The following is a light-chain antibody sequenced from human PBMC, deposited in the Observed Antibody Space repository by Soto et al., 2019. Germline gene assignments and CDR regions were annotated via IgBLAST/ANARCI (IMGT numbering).Light chain of an antibody. Sequence: QSALTQPASVSGSPGQSIAISCTGTSSDVGGYNYVSWYQQHPDKAPKVMIYEVSKRPSGVSNRFSGSKSGNTASLTISGLQAEDEADYYCQSYGTTLSGLYVFGTGTKLTVL. J-gene: IGLJ1*01. CDR3: QSYGTTLSGLYV. CDR1: SSDVGGYNY. CDR2: EVS. V-gene: IGLV2-14*01.